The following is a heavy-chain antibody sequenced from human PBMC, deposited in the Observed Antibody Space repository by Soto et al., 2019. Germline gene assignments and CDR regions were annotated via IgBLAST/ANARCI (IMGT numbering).Heavy chain of an antibody. V-gene: IGHV3-21*01. Sequence: GGSLRLSCAASGFTFSSYAMHWVRQAPGKGLEWVSSISSSSSYIYYADSVKGRFTISRDNAKNSLYLQMNSLRAEDTAVYYCAREAGRKGDAFDIWGQGTMVTVS. D-gene: IGHD1-26*01. CDR2: ISSSSSYI. J-gene: IGHJ3*02. CDR3: AREAGRKGDAFDI. CDR1: GFTFSSYA.